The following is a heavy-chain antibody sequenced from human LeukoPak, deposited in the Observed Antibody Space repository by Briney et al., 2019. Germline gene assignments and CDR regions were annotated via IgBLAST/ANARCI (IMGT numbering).Heavy chain of an antibody. J-gene: IGHJ4*02. D-gene: IGHD6-13*01. CDR2: IKPDGSQD. CDR1: RFTFSSHW. V-gene: IGHV3-7*04. CDR3: ARVTFYGSSWYYDY. Sequence: GGSLRLSCAASRFTFSSHWMSWVRQAPGKGLEWVANIKPDGSQDYYVDPVKGRFTISRDNAKNSLSLQMNRLRAEDAAVYYCARVTFYGSSWYYDYWGQGTLVTVSS.